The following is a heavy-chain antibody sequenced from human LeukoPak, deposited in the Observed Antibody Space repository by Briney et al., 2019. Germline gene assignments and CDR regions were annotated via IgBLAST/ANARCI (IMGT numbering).Heavy chain of an antibody. CDR1: GFTFSSYA. Sequence: GGSLRLSCVVSGFTFSSYAMSWVRQAPGKGLEWVSAISASGGSTYYADSVKGRFTISRDNSKNTLYLQMNSLRAEDTAVYYCAKGPITLIVAVSYFDSWGLGALVTVSS. V-gene: IGHV3-23*01. J-gene: IGHJ4*02. D-gene: IGHD3-22*01. CDR3: AKGPITLIVAVSYFDS. CDR2: ISASGGST.